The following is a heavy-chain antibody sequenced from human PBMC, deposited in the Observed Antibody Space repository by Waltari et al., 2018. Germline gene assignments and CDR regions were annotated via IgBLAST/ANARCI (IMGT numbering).Heavy chain of an antibody. Sequence: QVQLVQSGAEVKKPGSSVKVSCKASGGTFSSYTISWVRQAPGQGLEWMGMSSPILGIANYAQKFQGRVTITADKSTSTAYMELSSLRSEDTAVYYCARDERDGYTSYFDYWGQGTLVTVSS. J-gene: IGHJ4*02. CDR1: GGTFSSYT. CDR2: SSPILGIA. CDR3: ARDERDGYTSYFDY. D-gene: IGHD5-12*01. V-gene: IGHV1-69*08.